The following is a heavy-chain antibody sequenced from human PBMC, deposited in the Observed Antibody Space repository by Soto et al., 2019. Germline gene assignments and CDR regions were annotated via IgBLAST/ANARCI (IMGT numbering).Heavy chain of an antibody. Sequence: ASVKVSCKASGYTFTSYYMHCVLQSPLQGLEWMGIINPSGGSTSYAQKFQGRVTMTRDTSTSTVYMELSSLRSEDTAVYYCARGSRHSSSWPDAFDIWGQGTMVTVSS. CDR2: INPSGGST. J-gene: IGHJ3*02. CDR3: ARGSRHSSSWPDAFDI. D-gene: IGHD6-13*01. CDR1: GYTFTSYY. V-gene: IGHV1-46*01.